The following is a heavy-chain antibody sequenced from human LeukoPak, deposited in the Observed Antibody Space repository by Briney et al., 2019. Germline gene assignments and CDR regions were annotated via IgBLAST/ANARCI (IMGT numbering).Heavy chain of an antibody. CDR1: GGSISSYY. CDR2: IYYSGST. V-gene: IGHV4-59*01. J-gene: IGHJ3*02. CDR3: ARGGWAYYDATFDI. D-gene: IGHD3-22*01. Sequence: SGTLSLTCTVSGGSISSYYWSWIRQPPGKGLEWIGYIYYSGSTNYNPSLKSRVTISVDTSKNQLSLKLSSVTAADTAVYYCARGGWAYYDATFDIWGQGTMVTVSS.